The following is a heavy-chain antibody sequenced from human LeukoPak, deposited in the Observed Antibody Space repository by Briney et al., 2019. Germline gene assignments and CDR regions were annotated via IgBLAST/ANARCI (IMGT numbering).Heavy chain of an antibody. J-gene: IGHJ5*01. D-gene: IGHD1-14*01. CDR2: IRNKADSYTT. CDR3: ARLWDRWFDC. V-gene: IGHV3-72*01. CDR1: GFTFSDHY. Sequence: GGSLRLSCAASGFTFSDHYMDWVRQAPGKGLECVGRIRNKADSYTTEYAASVKGRFTISRDDSKNSLYLQMNSLKTEDTAWYYCARLWDRWFDCWGQGTLVTVSS.